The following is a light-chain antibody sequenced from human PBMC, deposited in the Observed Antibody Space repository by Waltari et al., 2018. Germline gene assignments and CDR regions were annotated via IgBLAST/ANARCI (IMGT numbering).Light chain of an antibody. CDR3: QQYNNWPLT. CDR1: QSISTS. V-gene: IGKV1-39*01. J-gene: IGKJ4*01. CDR2: VAS. Sequence: IQMTQSPSSLSASVGDRVTITCRASQSISTSLNWYQQIPGKAPKLLIYVASTLQSGVPSRFSGSGSGTDFSLTISSLQPEDFAVYYCQQYNNWPLTFGGGTKVEIK.